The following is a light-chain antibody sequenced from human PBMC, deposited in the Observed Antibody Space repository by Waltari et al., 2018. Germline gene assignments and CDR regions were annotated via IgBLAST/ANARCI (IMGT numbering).Light chain of an antibody. CDR2: HAS. Sequence: EIVLTQPPSTLSLSPGERSTLSCRASQSVYTFLAWYQQKPGQAPRLLIYHASNRAAGSPARFSGSGSGTDFTLTISSLEPEDSAVYYCQQRANWPPLTFGGGTKVEI. J-gene: IGKJ4*01. CDR3: QQRANWPPLT. CDR1: QSVYTF. V-gene: IGKV3-11*01.